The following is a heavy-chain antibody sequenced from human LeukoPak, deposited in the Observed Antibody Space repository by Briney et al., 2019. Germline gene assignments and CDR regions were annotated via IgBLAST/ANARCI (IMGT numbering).Heavy chain of an antibody. CDR3: ARDVSSGWYYFDY. D-gene: IGHD6-19*01. Sequence: TSETLSLTCTVSGGSISSYYWSWIRQPPGKGLEWIGYIYYSGSTNYNPSLKSRVTISVDTSKNQFSLKLSSVTAADTAVYYCARDVSSGWYYFDYWGQGTLVTVSS. V-gene: IGHV4-59*01. CDR1: GGSISSYY. CDR2: IYYSGST. J-gene: IGHJ4*02.